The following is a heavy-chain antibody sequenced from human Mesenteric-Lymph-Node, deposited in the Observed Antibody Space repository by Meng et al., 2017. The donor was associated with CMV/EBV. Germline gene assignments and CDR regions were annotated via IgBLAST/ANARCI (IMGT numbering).Heavy chain of an antibody. Sequence: SLKISCAASGFTFYDYAMHWVRQGPGKGLEWVSGISWNSGRISYADSVKGRFTISRDNAKNSLYLQMNSLRAEDTALYCCAKVLKHYTDYYQYGMDVWGQGTTVTVSS. CDR3: AKVLKHYTDYYQYGMDV. J-gene: IGHJ6*02. V-gene: IGHV3-9*01. D-gene: IGHD2-15*01. CDR1: GFTFYDYA. CDR2: ISWNSGRI.